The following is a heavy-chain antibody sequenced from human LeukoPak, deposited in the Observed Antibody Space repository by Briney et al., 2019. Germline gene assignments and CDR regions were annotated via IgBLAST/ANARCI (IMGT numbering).Heavy chain of an antibody. CDR3: ARVDVWSGAPTD. CDR2: IYYTGRT. D-gene: IGHD3-3*01. J-gene: IGHJ4*02. Sequence: SETLSLTCTVSGGSISRYYWSWIRQPPGTGLEWIGYIYYTGRTNYNPSPKSRVSISVDTSKNQFSLSVNSMTAADTAMYYCARVDVWSGAPTDWGQGTLVTVSS. CDR1: GGSISRYY. V-gene: IGHV4-59*01.